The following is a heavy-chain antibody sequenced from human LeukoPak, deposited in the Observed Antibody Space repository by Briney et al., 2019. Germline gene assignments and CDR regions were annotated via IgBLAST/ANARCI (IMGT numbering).Heavy chain of an antibody. CDR2: ISSSGSTI. CDR1: GFTFSSYS. V-gene: IGHV3-48*04. CDR3: ARDLTDYHGSGSYFPGIYYYYMDV. D-gene: IGHD3-10*01. Sequence: GGSLRLSCAASGFTFSSYSMNWVRQAPGKGLEWVSYISSSGSTIYYADSVKGRFTISRDNAKNSLYLQMNSLRAEDTAVYYCARDLTDYHGSGSYFPGIYYYYMDVWGKGTTVTISS. J-gene: IGHJ6*03.